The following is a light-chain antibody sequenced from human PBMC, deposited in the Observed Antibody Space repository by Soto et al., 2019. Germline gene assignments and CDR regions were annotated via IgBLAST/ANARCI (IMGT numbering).Light chain of an antibody. V-gene: IGKV3-20*01. CDR1: QSVSSSY. Sequence: EIVLTQSPGTLSLSPGERATLTCRASQSVSSSYLAWYQQKPGQAPRLLMYDASSRATGIPDRFSGSGSGTDFTLTISRLEPEDSAVYYCQQFGTSFPYTFGQGTKLDVK. CDR2: DAS. CDR3: QQFGTSFPYT. J-gene: IGKJ2*01.